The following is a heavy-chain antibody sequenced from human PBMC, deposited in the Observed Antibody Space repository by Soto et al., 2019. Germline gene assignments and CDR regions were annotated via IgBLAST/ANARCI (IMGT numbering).Heavy chain of an antibody. CDR3: ARDLSSGYDSYYFHY. D-gene: IGHD3-22*01. Sequence: PSETLSLTCSVSGYLISSGYNWGWVRQTPGKGLEWLGSIDYSGKTYKNPSLKSRVSASVDLSQNQFSLNLRSVTAADTAVYFCARDLSSGYDSYYFHYWGQGTLVTVSS. V-gene: IGHV4-38-2*02. J-gene: IGHJ4*02. CDR2: IDYSGKT. CDR1: GYLISSGYN.